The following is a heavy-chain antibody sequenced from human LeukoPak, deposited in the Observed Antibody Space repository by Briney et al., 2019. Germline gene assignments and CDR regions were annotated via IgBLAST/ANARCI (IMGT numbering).Heavy chain of an antibody. Sequence: SQTLSLTCAISGDSVSSNSAAWNWIRQSPSRGLEWLGRTYYRSKWNNDYAVSVKSRIITNPDTSKNHFSLQLNSVTPEDTAVYYCARAGDLDFDYWGQGTLVTVSS. V-gene: IGHV6-1*01. CDR3: ARAGDLDFDY. CDR1: GDSVSSNSAA. CDR2: TYYRSKWNN. J-gene: IGHJ4*02.